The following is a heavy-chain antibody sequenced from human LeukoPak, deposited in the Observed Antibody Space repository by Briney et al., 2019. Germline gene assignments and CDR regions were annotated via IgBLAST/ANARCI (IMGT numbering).Heavy chain of an antibody. CDR3: ARDGRYSYGPA. D-gene: IGHD5-18*01. V-gene: IGHV3-74*01. J-gene: IGHJ5*02. CDR2: INSDRSST. Sequence: GGSLRLSCAASGFTFSSYWMHWVRQAPGKGLVWVSRINSDRSSTSYADSVKGRFTISRDNAKNTLYLQMNSLRAEDTAVYYCARDGRYSYGPAWGQGTLVTVSS. CDR1: GFTFSSYW.